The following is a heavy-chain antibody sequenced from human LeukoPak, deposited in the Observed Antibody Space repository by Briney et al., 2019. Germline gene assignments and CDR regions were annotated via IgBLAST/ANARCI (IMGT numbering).Heavy chain of an antibody. CDR3: ARGMYYYDSSGYPPSDY. CDR2: IIPISGTA. V-gene: IGHV1-69*13. Sequence: SMKVSCKASGGTFSSYAISWVRQAPGQGLEWMGGIIPISGTANYAQKFQGRVTITADESTSTAYMELSSLRSEDTAVYYCARGMYYYDSSGYPPSDYWGQGTLVTVSS. CDR1: GGTFSSYA. D-gene: IGHD3-22*01. J-gene: IGHJ4*02.